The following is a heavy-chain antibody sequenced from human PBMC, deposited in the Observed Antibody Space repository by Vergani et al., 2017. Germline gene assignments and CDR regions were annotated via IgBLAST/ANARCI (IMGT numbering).Heavy chain of an antibody. Sequence: QVQLQQWGAGPLKPSETLSLSCSVYNGSLSGYYWNWVRQSPGQGLQWIGEISHTGGTNYNPSLQSRVTMSIDTSKNHFSLKLTSMTAADAAVYYCARGLGVGQXSRTNCYVDWFDPWGQGTLVTVSS. CDR2: ISHTGGT. D-gene: IGHD2-2*01. J-gene: IGHJ5*01. CDR3: ARGLGVGQXSRTNCYVDWFDP. CDR1: NGSLSGYY. V-gene: IGHV4-34*01.